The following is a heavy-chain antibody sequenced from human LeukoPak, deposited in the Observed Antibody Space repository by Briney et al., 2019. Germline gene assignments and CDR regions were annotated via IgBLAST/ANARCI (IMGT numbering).Heavy chain of an antibody. J-gene: IGHJ4*02. CDR1: GYTLTELS. CDR3: VKGGGNVRRYFEY. V-gene: IGHV1-24*01. D-gene: IGHD4-23*01. Sequence: ASVKVSCKVSGYTLTELSMHWVRQAPGKGLEWMGGFDPEDGETIYAQKFQGRVTMTEDTSTDTAYMELSSLRSEDTAVYYCVKGGGNVRRYFEYWGQGTLVTVSS. CDR2: FDPEDGET.